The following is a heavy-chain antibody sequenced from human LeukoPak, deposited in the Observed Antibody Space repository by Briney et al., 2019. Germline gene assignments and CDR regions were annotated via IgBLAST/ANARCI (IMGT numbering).Heavy chain of an antibody. J-gene: IGHJ6*02. CDR3: AKDLVLWFGELLANYYYGMDV. V-gene: IGHV3-30*18. Sequence: GGSLRLSCAASGFTFSSYGMHWVRQAPGKGLEWVAVISYDGSNKYYADSVKGRFAISRDNSKNTLYLQMNSLRAEDTAVYYCAKDLVLWFGELLANYYYGMDVWGQGTTVTVSS. CDR2: ISYDGSNK. D-gene: IGHD3-10*01. CDR1: GFTFSSYG.